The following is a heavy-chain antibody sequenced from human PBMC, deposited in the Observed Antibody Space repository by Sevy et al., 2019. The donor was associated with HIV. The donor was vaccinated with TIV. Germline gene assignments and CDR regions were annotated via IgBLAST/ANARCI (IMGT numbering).Heavy chain of an antibody. CDR2: ISGRDATV. Sequence: GGSLRLSCAASGFNFNTFAMSWVRQAPGKGLEWISSISGRDATVLYADSVKGRFTISRDNAMNSLYLQINSLRVEDTAVYYCVRDPHFDFWNGYYVNFDFWGQGTLVTVSS. V-gene: IGHV3-11*01. J-gene: IGHJ4*02. D-gene: IGHD3-3*01. CDR3: VRDPHFDFWNGYYVNFDF. CDR1: GFNFNTFA.